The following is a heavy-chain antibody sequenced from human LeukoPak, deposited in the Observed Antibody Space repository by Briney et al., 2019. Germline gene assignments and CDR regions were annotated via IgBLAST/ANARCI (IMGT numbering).Heavy chain of an antibody. CDR1: GFTFSSYW. Sequence: PGGSLRLSCAASGFTFSSYWMHWVRQAPGKGLVWVSRINSDGSSTSYADSVKGRFTISRDNAKNTLYLQMNSLRAEDTAVYYCARASYSSSWSGYYFDYWGQGTLVTVSS. CDR3: ARASYSSSWSGYYFDY. J-gene: IGHJ4*02. D-gene: IGHD6-13*01. CDR2: INSDGSST. V-gene: IGHV3-74*01.